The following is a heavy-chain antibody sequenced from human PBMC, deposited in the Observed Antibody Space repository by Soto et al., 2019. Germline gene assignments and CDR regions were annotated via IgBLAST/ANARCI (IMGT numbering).Heavy chain of an antibody. CDR2: ISHDGSNK. CDR3: ARRGYGMDV. CDR1: GFTFSSYA. J-gene: IGHJ6*02. Sequence: ESGGGVVQPGRSLRLSCAASGFTFSSYAMHWVRQAPGKGLEWVAVISHDGSNKYYADSVKGRFTISRDNSKNTLFLQMNSLRPEDTAVYYCARRGYGMDVWGQGTTVTVSS. V-gene: IGHV3-30-3*01.